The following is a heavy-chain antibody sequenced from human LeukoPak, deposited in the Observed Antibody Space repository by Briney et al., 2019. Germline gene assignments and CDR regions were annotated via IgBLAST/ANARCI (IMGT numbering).Heavy chain of an antibody. D-gene: IGHD2-2*02. Sequence: PGGSLRLSCAASGFTFSSYGMHWVRQAPGKGLEWVAVIWYDGSNKYYADSVKGRFTISRDNSKNTLYLQMNSLRAEDTAVYYCARERVAVVPAAKPFLFFDYWGQGTLVTVSS. CDR1: GFTFSSYG. CDR2: IWYDGSNK. J-gene: IGHJ4*02. V-gene: IGHV3-33*01. CDR3: ARERVAVVPAAKPFLFFDY.